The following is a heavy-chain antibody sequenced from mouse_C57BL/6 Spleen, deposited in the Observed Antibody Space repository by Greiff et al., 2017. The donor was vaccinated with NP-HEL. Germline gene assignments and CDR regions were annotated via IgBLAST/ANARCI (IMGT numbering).Heavy chain of an antibody. V-gene: IGHV1-82*01. J-gene: IGHJ3*01. CDR1: GYAFSSSW. Sequence: QVQLQQSGPELVKPGASVKISCKASGYAFSSSWMNWVKQRPGKGLEWIGRIYPGDGDTNYNGKFKGKATLTADKSSSTAYLQLSSLTSEDSAVYFCAREGGSNYGWFAYWGQGTLVTVSA. CDR2: IYPGDGDT. D-gene: IGHD2-5*01. CDR3: AREGGSNYGWFAY.